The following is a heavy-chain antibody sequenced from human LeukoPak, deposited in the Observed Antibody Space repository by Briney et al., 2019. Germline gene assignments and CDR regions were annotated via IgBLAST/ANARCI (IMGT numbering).Heavy chain of an antibody. V-gene: IGHV4-38-2*02. CDR1: GYSISTNYY. CDR2: VYNNGET. J-gene: IGHJ6*03. Sequence: SETLSLTCTVSGYSISTNYYWAWIRQSPGTGLEWIGSVYNNGETYYTPSLKSRVIISVDTSKNEFSLRLTSVTAADTAVFYCVTPRSWELSDMAVWGKGTTVIVSS. D-gene: IGHD1-26*01. CDR3: VTPRSWELSDMAV.